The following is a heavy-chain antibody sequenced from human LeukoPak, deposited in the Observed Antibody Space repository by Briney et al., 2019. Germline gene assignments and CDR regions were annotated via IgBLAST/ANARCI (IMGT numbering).Heavy chain of an antibody. CDR2: MKNDGSST. CDR3: ARDRADFVTDYHPLFDQ. D-gene: IGHD3-9*01. J-gene: IGHJ4*02. V-gene: IGHV3-74*01. Sequence: GGSLRLSCAASGFTFSNHWMHWVRQAPGEGLVWVARMKNDGSSTGYADSVKGRFTISRDNAKNTLYLQMHSLRAEDAAVYYCARDRADFVTDYHPLFDQWGRETLVTVSS. CDR1: GFTFSNHW.